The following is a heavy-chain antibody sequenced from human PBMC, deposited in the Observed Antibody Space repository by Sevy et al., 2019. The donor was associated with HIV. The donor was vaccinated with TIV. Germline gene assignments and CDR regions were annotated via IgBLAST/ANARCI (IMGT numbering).Heavy chain of an antibody. CDR3: TRVRGPFGWSDP. CDR2: VYYSGNT. V-gene: IGHV4-30-4*01. D-gene: IGHD3-10*01. J-gene: IGHJ5*02. Sequence: SETLSLTCSVSGGSINNPDFNWSWVRQPPGRGLKWIGYVYYSGNTYYSPSLKTRASLSIDTSKNQFSLDLHSVTAADTAVYYCTRVRGPFGWSDPWGQGTLVTVSS. CDR1: GGSINNPDFN.